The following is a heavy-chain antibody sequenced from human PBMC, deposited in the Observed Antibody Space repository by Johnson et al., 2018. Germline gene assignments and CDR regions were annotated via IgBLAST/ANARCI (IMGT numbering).Heavy chain of an antibody. Sequence: VQLVESGGGSVQXGGSXRLXCSTSGFTFSNYYMSWVRQAPGKGLEWVANIKEDATEKNYVDSVKGRFTISRDNAKKSFYLQMSSLRVEDTAVYYCVVGMMDFEHWGQGSLVTVSS. D-gene: IGHD1-26*01. J-gene: IGHJ1*01. CDR2: IKEDATEK. CDR3: VVGMMDFEH. V-gene: IGHV3-7*01. CDR1: GFTFSNYY.